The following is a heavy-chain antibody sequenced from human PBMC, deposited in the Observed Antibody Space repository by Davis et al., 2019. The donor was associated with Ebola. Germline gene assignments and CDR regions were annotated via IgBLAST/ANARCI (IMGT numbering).Heavy chain of an antibody. D-gene: IGHD4-17*01. CDR1: GGTFSSYA. Sequence: ASVKVSCKASGGTFSSYAISWVRQAPGQGLEWMGWINPNSGGTNYAQKFQGRVTMTRDTSISTAYMELSRLRSDDTAVYYCARRLRHSRYFDLWGRGTLVTVSS. CDR3: ARRLRHSRYFDL. J-gene: IGHJ2*01. CDR2: INPNSGGT. V-gene: IGHV1-2*02.